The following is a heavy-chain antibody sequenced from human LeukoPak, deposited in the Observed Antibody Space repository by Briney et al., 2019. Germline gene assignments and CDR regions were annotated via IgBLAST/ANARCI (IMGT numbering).Heavy chain of an antibody. CDR3: ATSLVVPQIPWYFDL. CDR2: IYYSGST. CDR1: GGSISSGGYY. V-gene: IGHV4-31*03. D-gene: IGHD2-2*01. Sequence: SETLSLTCTVSGGSISSGGYYWSWIRQHPGKGLEWIGYIYYSGSTYYNPSLKSRVTISVDTSKNQFSLKLSSVTAADTAVYYCATSLVVPQIPWYFDLWGRATLVTVSS. J-gene: IGHJ2*01.